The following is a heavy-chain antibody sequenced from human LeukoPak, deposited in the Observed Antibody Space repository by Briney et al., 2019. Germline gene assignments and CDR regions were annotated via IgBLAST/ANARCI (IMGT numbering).Heavy chain of an antibody. D-gene: IGHD2-21*02. CDR2: IYPGGGGT. CDR3: ARDFNENSGCDTLFGY. V-gene: IGHV1-46*01. CDR1: GYIFTNKY. J-gene: IGHJ4*02. Sequence: GSVKVSCKASGYIFTNKYIHWVRQAPGRGLEWMGVIYPGGGGTTYAQNFQGRVTMTRDSSTSTVYMELSSLRSDDTAVYYCARDFNENSGCDTLFGYWGRGTLVTVPS.